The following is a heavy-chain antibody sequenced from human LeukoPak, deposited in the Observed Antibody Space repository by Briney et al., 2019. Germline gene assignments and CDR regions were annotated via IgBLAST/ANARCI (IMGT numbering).Heavy chain of an antibody. CDR3: AREGRGYSYY. D-gene: IGHD5-18*01. V-gene: IGHV3-74*01. CDR1: GFTFSDYW. J-gene: IGHJ4*02. Sequence: GGSLRLSCAASGFTFSDYWMHWVRQVSGKGLVWVSRIHRDGNSASYGDSMKGRFTISRDNAKSTLYLQMHDLRAEDTAVYCCAREGRGYSYYWGQGTLVTVSS. CDR2: IHRDGNSA.